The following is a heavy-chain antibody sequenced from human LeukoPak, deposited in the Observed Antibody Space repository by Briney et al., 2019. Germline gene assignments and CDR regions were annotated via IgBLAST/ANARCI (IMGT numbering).Heavy chain of an antibody. J-gene: IGHJ4*02. Sequence: SVKVSCKASGYTFTSYGISWVRQAPGQGLEWMGRIIPIFGTANYAQKFQGRVTITTDESTSTAYMELSSLRSEDTAVYYCARSHTVTTESFDYWGQGTLVTVSS. V-gene: IGHV1-69*05. D-gene: IGHD4-11*01. CDR2: IIPIFGTA. CDR3: ARSHTVTTESFDY. CDR1: GYTFTSYG.